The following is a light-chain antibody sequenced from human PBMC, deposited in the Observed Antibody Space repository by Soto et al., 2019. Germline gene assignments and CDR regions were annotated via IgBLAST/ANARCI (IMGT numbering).Light chain of an antibody. V-gene: IGLV2-8*01. CDR1: SSDVGGYNF. CDR2: EVI. CDR3: NSYAGSNNFAV. J-gene: IGLJ2*01. Sequence: QSALTQPPSASGSPGQSVTISCTGTSSDVGGYNFVSWYQQLPGKAPKLLIYEVIKRPSGVPDRFSGSKSGNTASLTVSGLQAEDEADYYCNSYAGSNNFAVFGGGTKVTVL.